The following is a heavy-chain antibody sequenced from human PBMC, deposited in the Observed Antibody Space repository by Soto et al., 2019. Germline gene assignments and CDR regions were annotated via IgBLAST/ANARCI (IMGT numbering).Heavy chain of an antibody. J-gene: IGHJ4*02. V-gene: IGHV1-58*02. D-gene: IGHD6-19*01. CDR3: AASGKRSLYSSGHRSFDY. Sequence: SVKVSCKASGFTFTSSAMQWVRQARGQRLEWIGWIVVGSGNTNYAQKFQERVTITRDMSTSTAYMELSSLRSEDTAVYYCAASGKRSLYSSGHRSFDYWGQGTLVTVSS. CDR2: IVVGSGNT. CDR1: GFTFTSSA.